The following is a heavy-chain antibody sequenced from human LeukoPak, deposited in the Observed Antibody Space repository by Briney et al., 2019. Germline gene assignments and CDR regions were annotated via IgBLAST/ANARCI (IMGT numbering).Heavy chain of an antibody. CDR2: ISSSSSYI. CDR1: GFTFSSYS. Sequence: KPGGSLRLSCAASGFTFSSYSMNWVRQAPGKGLEWVSSISSSSSYIYYADSVKGRFTISRDNAKNSLYLQMNSLRAEDTAVYYCARVSGYSGYDYSPLDYWGQGTLVTVSS. J-gene: IGHJ4*02. CDR3: ARVSGYSGYDYSPLDY. D-gene: IGHD5-12*01. V-gene: IGHV3-21*01.